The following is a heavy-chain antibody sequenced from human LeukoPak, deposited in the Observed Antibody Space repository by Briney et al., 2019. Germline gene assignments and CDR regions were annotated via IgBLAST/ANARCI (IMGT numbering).Heavy chain of an antibody. Sequence: GASVKVSCKASGYTFTGYYMHWVRQAPGQGLEWMGWINPNSGGTNYAQKFQGWVTMTRDTSISTAYMELSRLRSDDTAVYYCARGRSTAMVPVAFDYWGQGTLVTVSS. J-gene: IGHJ4*02. V-gene: IGHV1-2*04. CDR2: INPNSGGT. CDR1: GYTFTGYY. D-gene: IGHD5-18*01. CDR3: ARGRSTAMVPVAFDY.